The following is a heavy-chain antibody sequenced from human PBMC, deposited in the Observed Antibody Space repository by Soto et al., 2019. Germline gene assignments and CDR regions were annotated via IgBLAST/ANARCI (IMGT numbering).Heavy chain of an antibody. CDR1: GPSISTGAYY. J-gene: IGHJ3*02. V-gene: IGHV4-31*03. CDR2: IYYSGST. CDR3: ARGYNWNYSDAFDI. Sequence: PPETPSPTCNPTGPSISTGAYYSGWICQRPGKRLERVGYIYYSGSTYYNPSLKSRVTISVDTSKNQFSLKLSSVTASDTAVYYCARGYNWNYSDAFDIWGQGTILTVSS. D-gene: IGHD1-7*01.